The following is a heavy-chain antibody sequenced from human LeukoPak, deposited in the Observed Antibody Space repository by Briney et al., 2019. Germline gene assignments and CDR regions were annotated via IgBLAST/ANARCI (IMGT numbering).Heavy chain of an antibody. CDR1: GFTFSSYA. Sequence: GGSLRLSCAASGFTFSSYAMSWVRQAPVKGLEWVSYISRSGSTRYYADSVKGRFTISRDNAKNSLYLQMNSLRAEDTAVYFCARSGYSYGQPFDYWGLGALVTVSS. V-gene: IGHV3-48*03. CDR2: ISRSGSTR. CDR3: ARSGYSYGQPFDY. J-gene: IGHJ4*02. D-gene: IGHD5-18*01.